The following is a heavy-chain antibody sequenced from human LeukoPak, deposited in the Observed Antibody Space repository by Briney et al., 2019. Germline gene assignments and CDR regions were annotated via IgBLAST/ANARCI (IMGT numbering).Heavy chain of an antibody. Sequence: GASVKVSCKASGYAFTSYYMHWVRQAPGQGLEWMGWINPNSGGTNYAQKFQGRVTMTRDTSISTAYMELSRLRSDDTAVYYCARNPDEHWLDESENWYFDLWGSGTLVTVSS. V-gene: IGHV1-2*02. CDR2: INPNSGGT. J-gene: IGHJ2*01. CDR1: GYAFTSYY. D-gene: IGHD6-19*01. CDR3: ARNPDEHWLDESENWYFDL.